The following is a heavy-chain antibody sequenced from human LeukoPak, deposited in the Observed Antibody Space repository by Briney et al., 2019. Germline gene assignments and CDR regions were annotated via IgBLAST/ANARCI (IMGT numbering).Heavy chain of an antibody. J-gene: IGHJ4*02. D-gene: IGHD3-9*01. Sequence: GGSLRLSRAASGFTFSNAWVSWVPEAPGKGLEWVGRIKSKTDGGTTDYAAPVRGRFTISRDGSKNTLYLQMNSLKTEDTAVYYCTTVPVYYDILTGYLYWGQGTLVTISS. CDR2: IKSKTDGGTT. CDR3: TTVPVYYDILTGYLY. CDR1: GFTFSNAW. V-gene: IGHV3-15*01.